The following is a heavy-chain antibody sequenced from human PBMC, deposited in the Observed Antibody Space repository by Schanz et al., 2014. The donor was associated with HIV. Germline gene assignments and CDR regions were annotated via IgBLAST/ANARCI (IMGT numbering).Heavy chain of an antibody. CDR2: ISFDGSNK. CDR1: GFTFSTYA. D-gene: IGHD3-10*01. Sequence: QVQLVESGGGVVQPGRSLRLSCAASGFTFSTYAMHWVRQAPGKGLEWMAVISFDGSNKYYADSVKGQFTISRDNSKNTLYLQMNSLRVEDTALYYCAKDMGRQPEYFQHWGQGTLVTVSS. CDR3: AKDMGRQPEYFQH. V-gene: IGHV3-30-3*01. J-gene: IGHJ1*01.